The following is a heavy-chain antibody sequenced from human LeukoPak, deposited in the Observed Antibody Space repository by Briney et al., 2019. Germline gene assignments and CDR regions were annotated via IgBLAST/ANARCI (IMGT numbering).Heavy chain of an antibody. Sequence: PGGSLRLSCAASGFTFSSYSMNWVRQAPGKGLEWVSSISSSSSCIYYADSVKGRFTISRDNAKNSLYLQMNSLRAEDTAVYYCARDHRRYYDSSGYSPRDAFDIWGQGTMVTVSS. CDR3: ARDHRRYYDSSGYSPRDAFDI. D-gene: IGHD3-22*01. J-gene: IGHJ3*02. CDR2: ISSSSSCI. CDR1: GFTFSSYS. V-gene: IGHV3-21*01.